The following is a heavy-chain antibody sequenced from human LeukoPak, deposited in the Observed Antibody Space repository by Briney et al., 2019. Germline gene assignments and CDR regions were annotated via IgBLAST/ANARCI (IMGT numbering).Heavy chain of an antibody. CDR3: ARRHFYGSGSYFSFDY. D-gene: IGHD3-10*01. V-gene: IGHV1-69*05. J-gene: IGHJ4*02. Sequence: SVKVSCKASGGTFSSYAISWVRQAPGQGLEWMVRIIPIFGTANYAQKFQGRVTITTDESTSTAYMELSSLRSEDTAVYYCARRHFYGSGSYFSFDYWGQGTLVTVSS. CDR1: GGTFSSYA. CDR2: IIPIFGTA.